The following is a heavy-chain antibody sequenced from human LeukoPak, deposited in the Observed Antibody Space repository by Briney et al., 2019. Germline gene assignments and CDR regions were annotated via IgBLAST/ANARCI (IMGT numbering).Heavy chain of an antibody. V-gene: IGHV3-48*01. CDR1: GFTFSSYS. J-gene: IGHJ3*02. CDR2: ISSSSSTI. CDR3: AKALHNRVAFDI. Sequence: GGSLRLSCAASGFTFSSYSMNWVRQAPGKGLEWVSYISSSSSTIYYADSVKGRFTISRDNAKNSLYLQMNSLRAEDTAVYYCAKALHNRVAFDIWGQGTMVTVSP. D-gene: IGHD1-14*01.